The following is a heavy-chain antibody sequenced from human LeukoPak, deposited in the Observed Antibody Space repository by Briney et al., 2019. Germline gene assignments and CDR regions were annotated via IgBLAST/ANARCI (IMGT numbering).Heavy chain of an antibody. D-gene: IGHD1-26*01. CDR2: IYYSGST. Sequence: KASETLSLTCTASGCSISTYYWSWIRQPPGKGLEWMGYIYYSGSTNYNLSSKSGVTITVRKSKNHFLLRLTSVTAADTAVYYCAGHGGSYTFDYWGQGTLVTVSS. V-gene: IGHV4-59*01. CDR1: GCSISTYY. CDR3: AGHGGSYTFDY. J-gene: IGHJ4*02.